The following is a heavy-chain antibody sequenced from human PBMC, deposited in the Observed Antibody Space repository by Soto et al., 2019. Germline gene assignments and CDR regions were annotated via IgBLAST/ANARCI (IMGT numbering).Heavy chain of an antibody. CDR1: GFSLSTNGVG. J-gene: IGHJ4*02. D-gene: IGHD3-10*02. CDR2: IYWDDDK. CDR3: AHRPRITMYDY. Sequence: QITLKESGPTLVKPTQTLTLTCTFSGFSLSTNGVGVGWIRQPPGKALEWLALIYWDDDKRYSPYLKSRLTITKDTSKNRVVLTMTNIDPVDTATYYCAHRPRITMYDYWGQGTLVTVSS. V-gene: IGHV2-5*02.